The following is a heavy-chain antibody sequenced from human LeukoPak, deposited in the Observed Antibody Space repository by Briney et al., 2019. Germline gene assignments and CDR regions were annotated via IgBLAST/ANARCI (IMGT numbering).Heavy chain of an antibody. J-gene: IGHJ4*02. Sequence: PSGTLSLTCAVSGGTISSSNWWSWVRQPPREGLEWIGEIYHSGSTNYNPSLKSRVTISVDKSKNQFSLKLSSVTAADTAVYYCARDLLYYSGSGSPLEYWGQGTLVTVSS. CDR2: IYHSGST. CDR3: ARDLLYYSGSGSPLEY. CDR1: GGTISSSNW. D-gene: IGHD3-10*01. V-gene: IGHV4-4*02.